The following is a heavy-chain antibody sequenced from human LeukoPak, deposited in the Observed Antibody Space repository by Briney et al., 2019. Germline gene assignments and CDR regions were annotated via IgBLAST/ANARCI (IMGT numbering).Heavy chain of an antibody. CDR1: GFTFDDYA. J-gene: IGHJ6*02. CDR3: ANAGRDSSSTISCGMDV. D-gene: IGHD6-13*01. CDR2: ISWDGGST. Sequence: GGSLRLSCAASGFTFDDYAMHWVRQAPGKGLEWVSLISWDGGSTYYADSVKGRFTISRDNSKNTLYLQMNSLRAEDTAVYYCANAGRDSSSTISCGMDVWGQGTTVTVSS. V-gene: IGHV3-43D*03.